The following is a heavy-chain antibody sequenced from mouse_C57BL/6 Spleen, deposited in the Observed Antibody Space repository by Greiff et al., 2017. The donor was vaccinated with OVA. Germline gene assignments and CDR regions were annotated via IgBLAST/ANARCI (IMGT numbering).Heavy chain of an antibody. D-gene: IGHD2-4*01. CDR2: INPSTGGT. CDR3: ARDDYDAMDY. Sequence: VQLQQSGPELVKPGASVKISCKASGYSFTGYYMNWVKQSPEKSLEWIGEINPSTGGTTYNQKFKAKATLTVDKSSSTAYMQLKSLTSEDSAVYYGARDDYDAMDYWGQGTSVTVSS. CDR1: GYSFTGYY. V-gene: IGHV1-42*01. J-gene: IGHJ4*01.